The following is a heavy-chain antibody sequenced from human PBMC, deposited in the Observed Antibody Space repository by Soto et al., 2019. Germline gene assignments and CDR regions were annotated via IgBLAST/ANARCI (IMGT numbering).Heavy chain of an antibody. CDR2: ISGSGGST. CDR3: AKDELPFAPYSSGHFDY. Sequence: GGSLRLSCAASGFTFSSYAMSWVRQAPGKGLEWVSAISGSGGSTYYADSVKGRFTISRDNSKNTLYLQMNSLRAEDTAVYYCAKDELPFAPYSSGHFDYWGQGTLVTVSS. CDR1: GFTFSSYA. D-gene: IGHD6-19*01. V-gene: IGHV3-23*01. J-gene: IGHJ4*02.